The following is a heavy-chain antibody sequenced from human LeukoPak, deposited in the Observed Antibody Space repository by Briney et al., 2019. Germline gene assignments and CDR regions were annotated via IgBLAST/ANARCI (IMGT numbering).Heavy chain of an antibody. D-gene: IGHD5-18*01. CDR1: GYTFSSYT. CDR3: GRDPRLGIRGYTYGFIDY. CDR2: INTNTGNP. V-gene: IGHV7-4-1*02. J-gene: IGHJ4*02. Sequence: ASVKVSCKTSGYTFSSYTINWVRQAPGQGLEWMGWINTNTGNPTYAQGFTGRYVFSLDTSVSTTYLQISGLTADDTAVYFCGRDPRLGIRGYTYGFIDYWGQGTLVTVSS.